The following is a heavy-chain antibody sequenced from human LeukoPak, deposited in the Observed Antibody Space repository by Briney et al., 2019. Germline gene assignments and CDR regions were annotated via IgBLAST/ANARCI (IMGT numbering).Heavy chain of an antibody. CDR3: AKAARSTVASAGDY. V-gene: IGHV3-23*01. Sequence: GGSLRVSCAASGFTFSSHAMSWVRQAPGKGLEWVSAISGSGGSTYYADSVTGRFTISRDNSKNTVSLQLNSLRVEDTAVYYCAKAARSTVASAGDYWGQGTLVSVST. J-gene: IGHJ4*02. CDR1: GFTFSSHA. CDR2: ISGSGGST. D-gene: IGHD1-1*01.